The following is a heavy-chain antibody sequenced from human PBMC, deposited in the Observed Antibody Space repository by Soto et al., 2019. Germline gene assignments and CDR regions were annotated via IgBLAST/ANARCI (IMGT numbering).Heavy chain of an antibody. CDR3: ANDFWSEYS. CDR2: ISGSSSMI. J-gene: IGHJ5*02. Sequence: PGGSLRLSCAASGFTFSSYEMNWVRQAPGKGLEWVSYISGSSSMIYYADSVKGRFTISRDNAKNSLFLQMNSLRAEDTAVYYCANDFWSEYSWGQGTLVTVSS. V-gene: IGHV3-48*03. CDR1: GFTFSSYE. D-gene: IGHD3-3*01.